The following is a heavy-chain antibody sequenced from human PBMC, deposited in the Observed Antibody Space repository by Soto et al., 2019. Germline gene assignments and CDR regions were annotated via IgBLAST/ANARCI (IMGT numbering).Heavy chain of an antibody. V-gene: IGHV5-10-1*01. J-gene: IGHJ6*02. Sequence: GESLKISCKGSGYSFTSYWISWVRQMPGKGLEWMGRIDPSDSYTNYSPSFQGHVTITADKSISTAYLQWSSLKASDTATYYCARRITGPYGMDVWGQGTTVTVSS. CDR2: IDPSDSYT. D-gene: IGHD1-20*01. CDR3: ARRITGPYGMDV. CDR1: GYSFTSYW.